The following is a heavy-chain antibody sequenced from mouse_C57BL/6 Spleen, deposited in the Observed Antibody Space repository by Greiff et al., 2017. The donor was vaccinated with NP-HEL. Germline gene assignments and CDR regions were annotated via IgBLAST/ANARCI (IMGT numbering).Heavy chain of an antibody. J-gene: IGHJ4*01. CDR1: GYTFTDYY. V-gene: IGHV1-26*01. Sequence: VQLQQSGPELVKPGASVKISCKASGYTFTDYYMNWVKQSHGKSLEWIGDINPNNGGTSYNQKFKGKATLTVDKSSSTAYMELRSLTSEDSAVYYGARNGGCYAMDYWGQGTSVTVSS. CDR2: INPNNGGT. CDR3: ARNGGCYAMDY. D-gene: IGHD3-3*01.